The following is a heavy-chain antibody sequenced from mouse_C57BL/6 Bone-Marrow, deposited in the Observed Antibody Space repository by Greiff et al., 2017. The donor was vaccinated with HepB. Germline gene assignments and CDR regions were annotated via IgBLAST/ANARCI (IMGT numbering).Heavy chain of an antibody. CDR1: GYTFTDYY. V-gene: IGHV1-76*01. J-gene: IGHJ3*01. CDR3: ARSESSGYPY. Sequence: QVQLKESGAELVRPGASVKLSCKASGYTFTDYYINWVKQRPGQGLEWIARIYPGSGNTYYNEKFKGKATLTAEKSSSTAYMQLSSLTSEDSAVYFCARSESSGYPYWGQGTLVTVSA. D-gene: IGHD3-2*02. CDR2: IYPGSGNT.